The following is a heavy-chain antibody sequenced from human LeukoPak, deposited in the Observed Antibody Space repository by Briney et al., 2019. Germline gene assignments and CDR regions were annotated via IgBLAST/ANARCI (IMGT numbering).Heavy chain of an antibody. V-gene: IGHV3-23*01. Sequence: GGSLRLSCAASGFTFSNYAMSWVRQAPGKGLEWVSAISGSASSTYHADSVKGRFTISRDNSKNTLYLQMNSLRAEDTAVYYCARDHGLDYSNYVFYWGQGTLVTVSS. CDR1: GFTFSNYA. CDR2: ISGSASST. D-gene: IGHD4-11*01. CDR3: ARDHGLDYSNYVFY. J-gene: IGHJ4*02.